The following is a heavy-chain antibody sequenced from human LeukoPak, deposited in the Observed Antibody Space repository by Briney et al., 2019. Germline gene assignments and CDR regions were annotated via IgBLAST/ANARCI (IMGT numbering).Heavy chain of an antibody. CDR1: GFISSKHW. CDR2: LNLDGSTT. D-gene: IGHD3-10*01. Sequence: GGSLTLSCVASGFISSKHWMHWVRQAPGKGLVWVSRLNLDGSTTSYADSVKGRFTISRDNAKNTLYLQMNSLRVDDTGVYYCARESSGSYWGWGQGTLVTVSS. J-gene: IGHJ4*02. CDR3: ARESSGSYWG. V-gene: IGHV3-74*01.